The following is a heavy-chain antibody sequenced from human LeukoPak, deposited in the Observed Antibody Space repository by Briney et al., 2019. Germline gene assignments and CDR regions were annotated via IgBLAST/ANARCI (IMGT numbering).Heavy chain of an antibody. V-gene: IGHV4-39*01. CDR3: ATLSRSWGNY. J-gene: IGHJ4*02. D-gene: IGHD6-13*01. CDR1: GGSISSSSYY. Sequence: TESLSLTCTVSGGSISSSSYYWGWIRQPPGKGLEWIGSIYYRGSTYYNPSLKSRVTISVDTSKHQFSLKLSSVTAADTAVYYCATLSRSWGNYWGQGTLVPVS. CDR2: IYYRGST.